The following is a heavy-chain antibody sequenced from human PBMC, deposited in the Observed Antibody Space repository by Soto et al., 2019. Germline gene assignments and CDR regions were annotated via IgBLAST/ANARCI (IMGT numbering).Heavy chain of an antibody. V-gene: IGHV3-21*01. CDR3: AXDRTIVVVPAAPRWFDP. J-gene: IGHJ5*02. D-gene: IGHD2-2*01. CDR2: ISSSSSYI. Sequence: GGSLRLSCAASGFTFSSYSMNWVRQAPGKGLEWVSSISSSSSYIYYADSVKGRFTISRDNAKNSLYLQMNSLRAEDTAVYYCAXDRTIVVVPAAPRWFDPWGQGTLVTVSS. CDR1: GFTFSSYS.